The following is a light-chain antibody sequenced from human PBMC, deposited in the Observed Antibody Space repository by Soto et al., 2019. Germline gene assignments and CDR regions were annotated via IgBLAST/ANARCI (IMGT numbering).Light chain of an antibody. CDR1: QSVSSSY. Sequence: EIVLTQSPGTLSLSPGERATLSCRASQSVSSSYLAWYQQKPGQAPRLLIYGASSRATGIPDRFSGSVSGTDFSLTISRLEREDFAVYYCQQYGTSPPRTFGQGTKLEIK. CDR3: QQYGTSPPRT. J-gene: IGKJ2*01. CDR2: GAS. V-gene: IGKV3-20*01.